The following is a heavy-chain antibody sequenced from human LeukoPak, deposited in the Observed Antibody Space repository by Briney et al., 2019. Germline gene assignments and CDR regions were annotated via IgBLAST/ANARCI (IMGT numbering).Heavy chain of an antibody. Sequence: PSETLSLTCTVSGGSMTTHHWNWIRQTPGKGLEWIGYVFDSGRTKENPSLKSRVTLSADTSKNQLSLRLSSVTAADTAVYYCTTIRRGNIFGYFDFWGQGILVTVSS. D-gene: IGHD5-18*01. V-gene: IGHV4-59*11. CDR2: VFDSGRT. CDR1: GGSMTTHH. CDR3: TTIRRGNIFGYFDF. J-gene: IGHJ4*02.